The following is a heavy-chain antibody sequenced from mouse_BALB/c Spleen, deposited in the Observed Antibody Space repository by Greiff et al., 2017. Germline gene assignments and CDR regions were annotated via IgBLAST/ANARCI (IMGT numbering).Heavy chain of an antibody. J-gene: IGHJ4*01. CDR2: INPSSGYT. V-gene: IGHV1-4*01. D-gene: IGHD3-1*01. Sequence: VQLQESGAELARPGASVKMSCKASGYTFTSYTMHWVKQRPGQGLEWIGYINPSSGYTNYNQKFKDKATLTADKSSSTAYMQLSSLTSEDSAVYYCARSGGGYAMDYWGQGTSVTVSS. CDR3: ARSGGGYAMDY. CDR1: GYTFTSYT.